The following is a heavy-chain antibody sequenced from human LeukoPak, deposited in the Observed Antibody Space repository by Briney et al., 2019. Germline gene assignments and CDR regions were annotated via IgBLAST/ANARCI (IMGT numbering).Heavy chain of an antibody. V-gene: IGHV4-39*01. Sequence: SETLSLTCTVPGGSISSSSYSWGWIRQPPGKGLEWIGSIYYSGTTYYNPSLKSRVTISVDTSKIQFSLKLSSVAATDTAVYFCARLRFDFWSGYTHPYFDYWGQGTLVTVSS. CDR2: IYYSGTT. D-gene: IGHD3-3*01. CDR1: GGSISSSSYS. J-gene: IGHJ4*02. CDR3: ARLRFDFWSGYTHPYFDY.